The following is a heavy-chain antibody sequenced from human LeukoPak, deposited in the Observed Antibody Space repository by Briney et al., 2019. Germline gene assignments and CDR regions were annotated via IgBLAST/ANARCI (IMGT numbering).Heavy chain of an antibody. CDR1: GFXFSSYG. CDR3: AKWPLL. Sequence: SLRLSCAASGFXFSSYGMHXVXQAPGKGLEWVAVISYDGSNKYYADSVKGRFTISRDNSKNTLYLQMNSLRAEDTAVYYCAKWPLLWGQGTMVTVSS. J-gene: IGHJ3*01. V-gene: IGHV3-30*18. D-gene: IGHD1-26*01. CDR2: ISYDGSNK.